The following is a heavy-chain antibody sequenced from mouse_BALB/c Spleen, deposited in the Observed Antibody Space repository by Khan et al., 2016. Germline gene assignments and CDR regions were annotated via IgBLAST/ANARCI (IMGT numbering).Heavy chain of an antibody. V-gene: IGHV9-1*02. D-gene: IGHD2-4*01. Sequence: QIQLVQSGPELKKPGETVKISCKASGYTFTNYGMNWVKQAPGKGLKWMGWINTYTGEPTYADDFKGRFAFSLEASATTAYLQINNLKNEDMATYFCARSTVSLYFDYRGQGTTLTVSS. CDR1: GYTFTNYG. CDR3: ARSTVSLYFDY. CDR2: INTYTGEP. J-gene: IGHJ2*01.